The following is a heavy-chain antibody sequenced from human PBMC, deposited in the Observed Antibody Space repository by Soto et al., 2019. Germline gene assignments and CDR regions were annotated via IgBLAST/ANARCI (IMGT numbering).Heavy chain of an antibody. V-gene: IGHV3-74*01. CDR3: LLAVERVGATRYFDH. Sequence: LKLSCGASGSTISSYWMHLIRQAPGKGLVWVARINSDGSSTSYADSVKGRFSISRDNAKSTLYLQMDSLRVEDTAVYYCLLAVERVGATRYFDHWGQGTRVTVSS. CDR1: GSTISSYW. D-gene: IGHD1-26*01. J-gene: IGHJ4*02. CDR2: INSDGSST.